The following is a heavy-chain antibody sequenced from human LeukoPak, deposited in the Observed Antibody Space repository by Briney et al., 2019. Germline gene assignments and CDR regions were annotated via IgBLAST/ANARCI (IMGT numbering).Heavy chain of an antibody. CDR3: ARLTGYSSESWFDP. V-gene: IGHV4-59*01. D-gene: IGHD3-9*01. CDR1: GGSINSYY. CDR2: IYYSGST. Sequence: SETLTLTCTVSGGSINSYYWSWIRQPPGKGLEWIGYIYYSGSTNYNPSLKSRVTISVHTSKNQFSLKLSSVTAADTAVYYCARLTGYSSESWFDPWGQGTLVTVSS. J-gene: IGHJ5*02.